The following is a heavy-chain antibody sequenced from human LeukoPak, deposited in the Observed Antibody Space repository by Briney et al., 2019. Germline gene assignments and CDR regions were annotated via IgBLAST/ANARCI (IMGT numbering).Heavy chain of an antibody. CDR3: ARGLSSGWYRNWFDP. D-gene: IGHD6-19*01. CDR1: GGSFSGYY. Sequence: SETLSLTCAVYGGSFSGYYWSWIRQPPGKGLEWIGEINHSGSTNYNPSLKSRVTISVDTSKNQLSLKLSSVTAADTAVYYCARGLSSGWYRNWFDPWGQGTLVTVSS. J-gene: IGHJ5*02. CDR2: INHSGST. V-gene: IGHV4-34*01.